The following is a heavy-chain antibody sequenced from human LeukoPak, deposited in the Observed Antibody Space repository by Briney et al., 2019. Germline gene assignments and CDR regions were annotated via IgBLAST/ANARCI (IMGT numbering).Heavy chain of an antibody. CDR1: GFTFGTYG. CDR3: ARDRYGDYDFDY. V-gene: IGHV3-23*01. CDR2: ISGSGGST. Sequence: GGSLRLSCAASGFTFGTYGMNWVRQAPGKGLEWVSVISGSGGSTYYADSVKGRFTISRDNANNSLYLQMNSLRAEDTAVYYCARDRYGDYDFDYWGQGTLVTVSS. D-gene: IGHD4-17*01. J-gene: IGHJ4*02.